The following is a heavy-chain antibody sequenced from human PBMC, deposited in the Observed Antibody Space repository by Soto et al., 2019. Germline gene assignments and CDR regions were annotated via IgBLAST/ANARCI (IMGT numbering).Heavy chain of an antibody. CDR3: VRANWYSEY. Sequence: QVQLQESGPGLVKPSETLSLTCTVSGGSISNHYWSWIRQPPGKGLEWIGYIYYNGNTNYNPSLKSRVTMSVDTSKNQISLKLSSVTAADTAVYYCVRANWYSEYWGRGTLVTVSS. CDR1: GGSISNHY. V-gene: IGHV4-59*11. J-gene: IGHJ4*02. CDR2: IYYNGNT. D-gene: IGHD2-21*02.